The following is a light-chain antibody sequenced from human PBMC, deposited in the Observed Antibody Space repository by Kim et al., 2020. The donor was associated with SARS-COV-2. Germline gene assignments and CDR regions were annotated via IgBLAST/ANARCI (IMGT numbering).Light chain of an antibody. CDR1: SGSIASNY. V-gene: IGLV6-57*04. J-gene: IGLJ3*02. CDR3: QSYDSSNQV. Sequence: NFMLTQPHSVSESPGKTVTISCTRSSGSIASNYVQWYQQRPGSAPTTVIYEDNQRPSGVPDRFSGSIDSSSNSASLTISGLKTEDEADYYCQSYDSSNQVFGGGTLLTVL. CDR2: EDN.